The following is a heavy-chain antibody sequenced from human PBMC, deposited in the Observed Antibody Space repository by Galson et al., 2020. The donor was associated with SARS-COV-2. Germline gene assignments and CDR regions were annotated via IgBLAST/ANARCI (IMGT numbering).Heavy chain of an antibody. D-gene: IGHD1-26*01. CDR1: GFTFSSYA. CDR3: ANTYSGSYLDAFDI. J-gene: IGHJ3*02. CDR2: ISYDGSNK. Sequence: GESLKISCAAYGFTFSSYAMYWVRQAPGKGLEWVAVISYDGSNKYYADSVTGRFTISRDNSKNTLYLQMNSLRAEDTAVYYCANTYSGSYLDAFDIWGQGTMVTVSS. V-gene: IGHV3-30-3*01.